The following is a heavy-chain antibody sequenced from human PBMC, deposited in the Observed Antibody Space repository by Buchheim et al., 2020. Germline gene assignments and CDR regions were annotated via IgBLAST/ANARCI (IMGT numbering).Heavy chain of an antibody. CDR1: GLIFSDYY. D-gene: IGHD1-26*01. CDR2: ITFSADTI. J-gene: IGHJ2*01. V-gene: IGHV3-11*01. CDR3: ARPAAGSYWKFDL. Sequence: QVQLVESGGGLVEPGGTLRLSCAASGLIFSDYYMAWIRQAPGKGLEWISYITFSADTILYADSVKGRFTISRDNAKNSLYLQLNSLRVADTAIYYCARPAAGSYWKFDLWGRGTL.